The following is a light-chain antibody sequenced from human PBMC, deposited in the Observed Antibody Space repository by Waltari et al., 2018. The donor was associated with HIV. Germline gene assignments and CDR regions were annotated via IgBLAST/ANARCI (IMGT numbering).Light chain of an antibody. V-gene: IGKV1-33*01. CDR2: DAS. Sequence: QMTQSPSSLSASVGDRVTITCQASQDITKKLSWCQQKPGKAPNLLISDASTLAPGVPSRFSGSGSGTHFSLSIGSLQPEDIATYFCLQFHTLPLTFGAGTKVEIK. J-gene: IGKJ4*01. CDR3: LQFHTLPLT. CDR1: QDITKK.